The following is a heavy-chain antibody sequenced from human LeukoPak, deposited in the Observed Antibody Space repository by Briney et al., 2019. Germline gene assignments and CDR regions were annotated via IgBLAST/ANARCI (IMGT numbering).Heavy chain of an antibody. J-gene: IGHJ4*02. V-gene: IGHV4-59*01. Sequence: SQTLSLTRPVSGGSIGSSYWGWTRPPPGEGLGWVGYIFVIGSTTYNPSLKRRVTISVATSKNQFSLKLSPVTAADTAVYYCARDPGFQSSGWYMEWPNYFDYWGQGTLVTVSS. CDR2: IFVIGST. D-gene: IGHD6-19*01. CDR3: ARDPGFQSSGWYMEWPNYFDY. CDR1: GGSIGSSY.